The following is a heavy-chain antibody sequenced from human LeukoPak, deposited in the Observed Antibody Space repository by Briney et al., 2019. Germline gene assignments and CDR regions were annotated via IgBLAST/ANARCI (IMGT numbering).Heavy chain of an antibody. Sequence: GGSLRLSCVASGFTFSSYWMTWVRQAPGKGLEWAANMNEDGSEKYYVDSVKGRFTISRDSAKNSLYLQMNSLRAEDTAVYYCARGVYSLDVWGKGITVTVSS. D-gene: IGHD2-21*01. J-gene: IGHJ6*04. CDR3: ARGVYSLDV. CDR1: GFTFSSYW. V-gene: IGHV3-7*01. CDR2: MNEDGSEK.